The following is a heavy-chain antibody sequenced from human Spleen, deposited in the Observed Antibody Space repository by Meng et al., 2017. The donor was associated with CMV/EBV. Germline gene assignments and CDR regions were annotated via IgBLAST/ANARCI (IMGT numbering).Heavy chain of an antibody. J-gene: IGHJ4*02. CDR1: GYTFTGYY. V-gene: IGHV1-2*02. D-gene: IGHD3-3*01. CDR3: ARGSFWSGYPY. CDR2: INPSSGGT. Sequence: QVQLVQSGAEVKKPGASVKVSCKASGYTFTGYYMHWVRQAPGQGLEWMGWINPSSGGTNYAQKFQGRVTMTRDTSISTAYMELSRLRSDDTAVYYCARGSFWSGYPYWGQGTLVTVSS.